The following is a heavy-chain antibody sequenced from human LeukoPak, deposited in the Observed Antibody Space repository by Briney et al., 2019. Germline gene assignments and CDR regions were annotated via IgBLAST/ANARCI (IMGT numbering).Heavy chain of an antibody. CDR3: ARALSGNYVNWFDP. Sequence: SGRSLRLSCAASGFTFSNYGMHWVRQAPGKGLEWVAVIWPGGRRIHHADSVEGRFTISRDDSKNTLYLQMNSLRGDDTAVYYCARALSGNYVNWFDPWGQGTLVTVSS. CDR1: GFTFSNYG. CDR2: IWPGGRRI. J-gene: IGHJ5*02. D-gene: IGHD1-7*01. V-gene: IGHV3-33*08.